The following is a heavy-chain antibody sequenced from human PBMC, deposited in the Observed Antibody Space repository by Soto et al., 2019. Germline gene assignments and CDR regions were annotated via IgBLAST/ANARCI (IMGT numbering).Heavy chain of an antibody. CDR1: GFTFSRYE. D-gene: IGHD6-6*01. CDR3: TRKSARSSPLDY. J-gene: IGHJ4*02. V-gene: IGHV3-48*03. CDR2: ISSSGTPI. Sequence: VGSLRLSCAASGFTFSRYEMNWVRQAPGKGLEWVSYISSSGTPIYYSDSVKGRFTISRDNAKNSLYLQMNSLRAEDTAVYYCTRKSARSSPLDYWGQGTLVTVSS.